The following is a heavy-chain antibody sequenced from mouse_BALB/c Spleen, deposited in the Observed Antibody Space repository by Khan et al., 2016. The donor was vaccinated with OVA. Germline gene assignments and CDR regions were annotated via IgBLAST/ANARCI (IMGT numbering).Heavy chain of an antibody. V-gene: IGHV5-9-3*01. Sequence: EVQLQESGGGLVEPGGSLKLSCAASGFTFSSFVMSWVRQTPEKRLEWVATISSAATYTYYPDSVKGRFTISRDNAKNTLYLQMNSLRSDDTAIDYCANGNYGWFAYWGRGTLVTVST. D-gene: IGHD2-1*01. CDR1: GFTFSSFV. CDR2: ISSAATYT. CDR3: ANGNYGWFAY. J-gene: IGHJ3*01.